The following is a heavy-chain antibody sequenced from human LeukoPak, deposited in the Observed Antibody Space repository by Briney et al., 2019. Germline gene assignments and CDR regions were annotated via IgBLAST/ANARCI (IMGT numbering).Heavy chain of an antibody. D-gene: IGHD2-2*01. CDR2: ISGSGGST. V-gene: IGHV3-23*01. CDR1: GFTFSSYA. Sequence: GGSLRLSCEASGFTFSSYAMSWVRQAPGKGLEWVSAISGSGGSTYYADSVKGRFTISRDNAKNSLYLQMNSLRAEDTAVYYCVRAGCSSTSCSFFDYWGQGTLVTVSS. J-gene: IGHJ4*02. CDR3: VRAGCSSTSCSFFDY.